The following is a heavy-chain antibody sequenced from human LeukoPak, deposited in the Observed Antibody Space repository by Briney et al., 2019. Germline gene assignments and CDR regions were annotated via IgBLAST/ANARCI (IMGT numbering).Heavy chain of an antibody. Sequence: SRTLSLTCTVSGGSISSGGYYWSWIRQHPGKGLEWIGYIYYSGSTYYNPSLKSRVTISVDTSKNQFSLKLSSVTAADTAVYYCARGAKHSSGWYNYFDYWGQGTLVTVSS. CDR3: ARGAKHSSGWYNYFDY. CDR2: IYYSGST. CDR1: GGSISSGGYY. V-gene: IGHV4-31*03. D-gene: IGHD6-19*01. J-gene: IGHJ4*02.